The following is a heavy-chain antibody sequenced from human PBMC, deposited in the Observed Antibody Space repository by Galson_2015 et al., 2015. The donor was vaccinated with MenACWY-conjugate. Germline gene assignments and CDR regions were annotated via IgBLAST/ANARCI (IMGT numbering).Heavy chain of an antibody. CDR3: ARASGHYWAFDS. V-gene: IGHV4-59*01. D-gene: IGHD3-22*01. CDR1: Y. Sequence: YWNWIRQPPGKGLEWIGFISYSGYTDSSPSLKSRVTISLDTSKQQFSLNLNSVTAADTAVYYCARASGHYWAFDSWGQGTLVTVFS. CDR2: ISYSGYT. J-gene: IGHJ4*02.